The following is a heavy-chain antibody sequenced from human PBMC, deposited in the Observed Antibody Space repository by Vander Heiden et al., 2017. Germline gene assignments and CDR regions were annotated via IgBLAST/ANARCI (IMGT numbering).Heavy chain of an antibody. CDR2: ISSSSSTI. CDR1: GFTFSSYS. D-gene: IGHD4-4*01. J-gene: IGHJ4*02. V-gene: IGHV3-48*01. CDR3: ARITSNLDFDY. Sequence: EVQLVESGGGLVQPGGSLRLYCTASGFTFSSYSMNWVRQAPGKGLEWVSYISSSSSTIYYADSVKGRFTISRDNAKNSLYLQMNSLRAEDTAVYYCARITSNLDFDYWGQGTLVTVSS.